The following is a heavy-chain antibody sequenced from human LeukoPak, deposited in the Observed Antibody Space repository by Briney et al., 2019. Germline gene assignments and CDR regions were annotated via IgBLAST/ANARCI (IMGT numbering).Heavy chain of an antibody. CDR2: INPNSGGT. CDR1: GYTLTGYY. Sequence: ASVKVSCKASGYTLTGYYMHWVRQAPGQGLEWMGWINPNSGGTNYAQKFQGRVTMTRDESTSTAYMELSSLRSEDTAVYYCARALAARPGYFQHWGQGTLVTVSS. V-gene: IGHV1-2*02. D-gene: IGHD6-6*01. J-gene: IGHJ1*01. CDR3: ARALAARPGYFQH.